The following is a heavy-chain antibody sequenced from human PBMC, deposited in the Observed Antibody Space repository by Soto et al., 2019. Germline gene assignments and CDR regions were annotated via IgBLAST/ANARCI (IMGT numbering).Heavy chain of an antibody. D-gene: IGHD3-16*01. CDR2: IYYSGST. V-gene: IGHV4-59*01. CDR1: GGSISSNY. Sequence: QVQLQESGPGLVKPSETLSPTCTVSGGSISSNYWSWIRQPPRKGREWIGYIYYSGSTDYDPSLKSRVTISVDTSKNQFSLKLSSVTAADTAVYYCARRGGTYFDSWGQGTLVTVSS. CDR3: ARRGGTYFDS. J-gene: IGHJ4*02.